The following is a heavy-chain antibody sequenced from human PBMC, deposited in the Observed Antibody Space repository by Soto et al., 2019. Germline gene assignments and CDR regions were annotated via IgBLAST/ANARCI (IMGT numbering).Heavy chain of an antibody. CDR2: ISSSGSTI. CDR1: GFTFSDYY. CDR3: ARQGFYDSSGYYYYGMDV. J-gene: IGHJ6*02. V-gene: IGHV3-11*01. D-gene: IGHD3-22*01. Sequence: VGSLRLSCAASGFTFSDYYMSWIRQAPGKGLEWVSYISSSGSTIYYADSVKGRFTISRDNAKNSLYLQMNSLRAEDTAVYYCARQGFYDSSGYYYYGMDVWGQGTTVTVSS.